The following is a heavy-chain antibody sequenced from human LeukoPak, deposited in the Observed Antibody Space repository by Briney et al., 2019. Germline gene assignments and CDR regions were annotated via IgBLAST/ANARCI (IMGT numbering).Heavy chain of an antibody. J-gene: IGHJ4*02. V-gene: IGHV4-59*01. CDR1: GDSISSYY. D-gene: IGHD3-9*01. CDR2: IYYSGST. CDR3: ARSKGYYDILTGYSFDY. Sequence: SETLSLTCTVSGDSISSYYWSWIRQPPGKGLEWIGYIYYSGSTNYNPSLKSRVTISVDTSKNQFSLKLSSVTAADTAVYYCARSKGYYDILTGYSFDYWGQGTLVTVSS.